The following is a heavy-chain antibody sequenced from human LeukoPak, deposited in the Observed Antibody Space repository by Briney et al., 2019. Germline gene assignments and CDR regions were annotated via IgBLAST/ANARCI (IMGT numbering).Heavy chain of an antibody. CDR3: AGGDAFDI. Sequence: GGSLRLSCAASGFSFDDYGMSWVRQAPGKGLEWVSVIYSGGSTYYADSVKGRFTISRDNSKNTLYLQMNSLRAEDTAVYYCAGGDAFDIWGQGTMVTVSS. J-gene: IGHJ3*02. CDR1: GFSFDDYG. CDR2: IYSGGST. V-gene: IGHV3-66*01.